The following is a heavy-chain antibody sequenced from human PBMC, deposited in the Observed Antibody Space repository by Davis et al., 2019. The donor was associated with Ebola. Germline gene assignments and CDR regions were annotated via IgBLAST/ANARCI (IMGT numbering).Heavy chain of an antibody. V-gene: IGHV1-69*13. CDR2: IIPIFGTA. CDR3: ARGDCSGGSCYRVYYYYGMDV. CDR1: GGTFSSYA. Sequence: SVKVSCKAPGGTFSSYAISWVRQAPGQGLEWMGGIIPIFGTANYAQKFQGRVTITADESTSTAYMELSSLRSEDTAVYYCARGDCSGGSCYRVYYYYGMDVWGQGTTVTVSS. J-gene: IGHJ6*02. D-gene: IGHD2-15*01.